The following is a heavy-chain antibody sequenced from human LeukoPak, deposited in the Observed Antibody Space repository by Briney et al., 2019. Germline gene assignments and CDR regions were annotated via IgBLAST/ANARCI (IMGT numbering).Heavy chain of an antibody. D-gene: IGHD3-10*01. CDR3: ARVWFGELYYYYMDV. J-gene: IGHJ6*03. CDR1: GFTFSDYY. CDR2: ISSSGSTI. Sequence: GGSLRLSCAASGFTFSDYYMSWIRQAPGKGLEWVSYISSSGSTIYYADSVKGRFTISRDNAKNSLYLQMNSLRAEDTAVYYCARVWFGELYYYYMDVWGKGTTVTVSS. V-gene: IGHV3-11*04.